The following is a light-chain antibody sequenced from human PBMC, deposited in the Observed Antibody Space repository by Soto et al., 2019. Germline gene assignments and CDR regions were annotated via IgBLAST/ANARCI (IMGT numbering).Light chain of an antibody. CDR1: QSVSSY. Sequence: EIVLTQSPATLSLSPGERATLSCRASQSVSSYLAWYQQKPGQAPRLLIYDASNRATGIPARFSGSGSGTDFTLTIISLEPEDFAVYCCQQRSNWPPKYTFGQGTKLEMK. CDR2: DAS. J-gene: IGKJ2*01. CDR3: QQRSNWPPKYT. V-gene: IGKV3-11*01.